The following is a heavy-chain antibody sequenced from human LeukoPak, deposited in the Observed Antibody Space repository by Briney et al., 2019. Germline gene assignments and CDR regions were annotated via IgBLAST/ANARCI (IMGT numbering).Heavy chain of an antibody. V-gene: IGHV5-51*01. D-gene: IGHD2-2*01. CDR2: IYPSDSDT. Sequence: GESLKISCKGSGYSFTSYWIGWVRQMPGKGLEWMGIIYPSDSDTTYSPSFQGQVTISADKSISTAYLRWSSLKASDTAMYYCARRDGYCSSTSCYADYYYGMDVWGQGTTVTVSS. CDR1: GYSFTSYW. CDR3: ARRDGYCSSTSCYADYYYGMDV. J-gene: IGHJ6*02.